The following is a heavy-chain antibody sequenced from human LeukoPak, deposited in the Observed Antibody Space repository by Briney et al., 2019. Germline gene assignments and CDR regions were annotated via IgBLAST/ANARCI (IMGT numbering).Heavy chain of an antibody. V-gene: IGHV5-51*01. CDR1: GYRFTSYW. CDR3: ARGKIGYSYGSYS. J-gene: IGHJ4*02. D-gene: IGHD5-18*01. Sequence: GESLKIFCKGSGYRFTSYWIGWVRQMPGKGLEWMGIINPGDSDTRYSPSFQGQVTISADKSISTAYLQWSSLKASDTAIYYCARGKIGYSYGSYSWGQGTLVTVSS. CDR2: INPGDSDT.